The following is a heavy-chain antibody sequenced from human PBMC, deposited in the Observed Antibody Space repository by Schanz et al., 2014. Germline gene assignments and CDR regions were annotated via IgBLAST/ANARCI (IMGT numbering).Heavy chain of an antibody. CDR1: TFTFSSDW. J-gene: IGHJ6*03. Sequence: EVQLAESGGGLVQPGGSLRLSCAASTFTFSSDWMSWVRQAPGKGLEWVANIKEDGSVKDYADSVKGRFTISGDSSKYTVYLQMNSLRADDTAVYYCAKGPYYYYYMDVWGNGTTVTVSS. CDR2: IKEDGSVK. V-gene: IGHV3-7*04. CDR3: AKGPYYYYYMDV.